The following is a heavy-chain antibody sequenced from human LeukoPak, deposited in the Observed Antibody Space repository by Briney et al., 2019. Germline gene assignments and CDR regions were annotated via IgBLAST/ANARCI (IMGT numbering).Heavy chain of an antibody. CDR3: ARDFTKTASPDAFDV. D-gene: IGHD2-21*02. Sequence: SETLSLTCTVSGDSISNGGNHWTWIRQHPGKGLEWIGYIHYSGNTDSAPSLRSRLTISIDTSKNQFSLRLDSVTVADTAVYYCARDFTKTASPDAFDVWAHGTLVAVSS. J-gene: IGHJ3*01. CDR1: GDSISNGGNH. V-gene: IGHV4-31*03. CDR2: IHYSGNT.